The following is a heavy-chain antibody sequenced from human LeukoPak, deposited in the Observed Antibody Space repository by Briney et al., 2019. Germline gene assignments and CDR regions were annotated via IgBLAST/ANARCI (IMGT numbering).Heavy chain of an antibody. J-gene: IGHJ3*02. CDR1: GGSFSGYY. V-gene: IGHV4-59*01. Sequence: SSETLSLTCAVYGGSFSGYYWSWIRQPPGKGLEWIGYIYYSGSTNYNPSLKSRVTISVDTSKNQFSLKLSSVTAADTAVYYCARSVHDAFDIWGQGTMVTVSS. CDR2: IYYSGST. CDR3: ARSVHDAFDI.